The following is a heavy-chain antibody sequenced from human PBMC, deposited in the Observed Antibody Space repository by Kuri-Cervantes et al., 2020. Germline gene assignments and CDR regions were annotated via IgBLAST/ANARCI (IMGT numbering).Heavy chain of an antibody. CDR3: ARDAQYYGSGSYPHYYMDV. D-gene: IGHD3-10*01. J-gene: IGHJ6*03. V-gene: IGHV4-34*01. CDR1: GGSFSDYY. Sequence: SETLSLTCAVYGGSFSDYYWSWIRQPPGKGLEWIGEINHSGSTNYNPSLKSRVTISVDTSKNQFSLKLSSVTAADTAVYYCARDAQYYGSGSYPHYYMDVWGKGTTVTVSS. CDR2: INHSGST.